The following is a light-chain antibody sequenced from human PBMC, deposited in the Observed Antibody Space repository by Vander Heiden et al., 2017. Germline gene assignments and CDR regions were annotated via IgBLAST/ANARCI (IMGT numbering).Light chain of an antibody. CDR2: AAS. CDR1: QSISSY. V-gene: IGKV1-39*01. J-gene: IGKJ1*01. Sequence: DIQMTQSPSSLSASVGDRVTITCRASQSISSYLNWYQQKPGKAPKLLIYAASSLQSGVPSRFSGSGSGTDFTLTISRLQPEDFATYYCQQSYSTPPGFGQGTKVEIK. CDR3: QQSYSTPPG.